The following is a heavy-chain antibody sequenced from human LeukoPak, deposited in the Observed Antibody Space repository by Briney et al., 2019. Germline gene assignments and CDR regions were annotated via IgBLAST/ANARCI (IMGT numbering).Heavy chain of an antibody. D-gene: IGHD3-10*01. J-gene: IGHJ6*03. CDR1: GDSISSYH. V-gene: IGHV4-59*01. CDR2: ISYSGST. Sequence: SETLSLTCTVSGDSISSYHWTWIRQSPGKGLEWIGYISYSGSTNSNPSLKSRVTMSVDTSKNQFSLKLNSVTAADTAVYYCARSIILVRGIIYFFYYYMDVWDKGTTVTVSS. CDR3: ARSIILVRGIIYFFYYYMDV.